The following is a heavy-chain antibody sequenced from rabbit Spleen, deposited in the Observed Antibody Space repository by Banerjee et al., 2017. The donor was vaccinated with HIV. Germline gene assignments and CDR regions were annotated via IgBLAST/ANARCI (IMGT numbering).Heavy chain of an antibody. D-gene: IGHD5-1*01. CDR1: GIDLSSGYY. CDR2: IYSGDGST. Sequence: QSLEESGGGLVKPGGTLTLTCKASGIDLSSGYYMCWVRQAPGKGPEWIACIYSGDGSTYYASWVNGRFTISKTSSTTVTLQMTSLTAADTATYFCASGIFITDYLVWGQGTLVTVS. V-gene: IGHV1S40*01. CDR3: ASGIFITDYLV. J-gene: IGHJ3*01.